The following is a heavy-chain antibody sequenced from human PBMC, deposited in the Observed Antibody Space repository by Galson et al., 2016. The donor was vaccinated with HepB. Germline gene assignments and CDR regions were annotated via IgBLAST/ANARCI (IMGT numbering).Heavy chain of an antibody. J-gene: IGHJ6*02. CDR3: AKGPTGYYYYGMDV. Sequence: SLRLSCAASGFIFSDYGMYWVRQAPGKGLEWVAIIWYDGNNKYYEDSVKGRFTISRDNSKNTLYLQMNSLRAEDTAVYYCAKGPTGYYYYGMDVWGQGTTVTVSS. CDR1: GFIFSDYG. V-gene: IGHV3-33*06. D-gene: IGHD1-14*01. CDR2: IWYDGNNK.